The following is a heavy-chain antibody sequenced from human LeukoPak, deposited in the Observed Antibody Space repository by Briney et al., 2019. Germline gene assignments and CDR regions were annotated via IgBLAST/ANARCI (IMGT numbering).Heavy chain of an antibody. CDR2: ISTSGGTT. V-gene: IGHV3-48*03. D-gene: IGHD3-10*02. CDR3: ARGALHVFDY. J-gene: IGHJ4*02. CDR1: GFTFSDYE. Sequence: GGSLRLSCAASGFTFSDYEINWVRQAPGKGLEWVSCISTSGGTTYYADSEKGRFTISRDNAKNSLFLQMNTLTAEDTAVYYCARGALHVFDYWGQGTPVTVSS.